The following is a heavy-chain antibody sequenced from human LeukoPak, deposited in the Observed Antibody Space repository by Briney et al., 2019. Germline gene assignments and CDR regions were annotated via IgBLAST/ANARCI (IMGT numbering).Heavy chain of an antibody. CDR1: GGSISSHY. CDR2: IYYSGST. J-gene: IGHJ5*02. CDR3: SRVERVGSSWYVGWFDP. Sequence: SETLSLTRTVSGGSISSHYWSWIRQPPGKGLEWIGYIYYSGSTNYNPSLKSRVTISVDTSKNQFSLKLSSVTAADTAVYYCSRVERVGSSWYVGWFDPWGQGTLVTVSS. D-gene: IGHD6-13*01. V-gene: IGHV4-59*11.